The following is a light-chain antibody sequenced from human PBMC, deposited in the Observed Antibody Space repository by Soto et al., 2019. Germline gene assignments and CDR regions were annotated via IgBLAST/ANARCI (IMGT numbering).Light chain of an antibody. CDR2: EVS. CDR3: ASYTSSSTSVI. V-gene: IGLV2-8*01. J-gene: IGLJ2*01. CDR1: SSDVGGYNY. Sequence: QSALTQPPSASGSPGQSVTISCTGTSSDVGGYNYVSWYQQHPGKAPKLMIYEVSKRPSGIPDRFSASKSGNTASLTVSGLQADDEADYYCASYTSSSTSVIFGRGTKVTV.